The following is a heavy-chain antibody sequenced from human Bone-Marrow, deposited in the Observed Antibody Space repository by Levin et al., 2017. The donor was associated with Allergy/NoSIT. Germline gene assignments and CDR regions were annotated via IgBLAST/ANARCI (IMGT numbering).Heavy chain of an antibody. Sequence: SETLSLTCTVSGGSISSSSSYWGWIRQPPGKGLEWIGSIYYSGNTYYNPSLKGRVTMSVDTSKNQFSLRLSSVTAADTAVYYCAKYYDFWSGYFDYWGQGTLVTVSS. CDR3: AKYYDFWSGYFDY. CDR1: GGSISSSSSY. CDR2: IYYSGNT. J-gene: IGHJ4*02. V-gene: IGHV4-39*07. D-gene: IGHD3-3*01.